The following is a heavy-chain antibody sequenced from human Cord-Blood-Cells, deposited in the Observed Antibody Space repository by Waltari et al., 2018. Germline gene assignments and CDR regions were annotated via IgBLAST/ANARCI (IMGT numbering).Heavy chain of an antibody. D-gene: IGHD7-27*01. CDR2: IFPILGTA. V-gene: IGHV1-69*01. CDR1: GGTFSSYA. J-gene: IGHJ4*02. CDR3: TRDRFATGVYDY. Sequence: QVQLVQSGAEVKKPGSSVKVSCKASGGTFSSYAISWVRQAPGQGLEWMGGIFPILGTAKYAQKFQGRVTMTADESTSTAYMGLSSLSSDEAAVDYCTRDRFATGVYDYWGQGTLVTVSS.